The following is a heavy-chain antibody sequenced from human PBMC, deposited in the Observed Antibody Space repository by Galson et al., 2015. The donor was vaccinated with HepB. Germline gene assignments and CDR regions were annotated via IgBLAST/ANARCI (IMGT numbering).Heavy chain of an antibody. CDR3: VREVTICGVVPTPSNWFDP. J-gene: IGHJ5*02. V-gene: IGHV1-69*13. CDR2: IIPSFGTA. D-gene: IGHD3-3*01. CDR1: GDTFSSYV. Sequence: SVKVSCKASGDTFSSYVISWVRQAPGQGLEWMGGIIPSFGTANYAQKFQGRVTITADESTSTAYMELSSLRSEDTAVYYCVREVTICGVVPTPSNWFDPWGQGTLVTVSP.